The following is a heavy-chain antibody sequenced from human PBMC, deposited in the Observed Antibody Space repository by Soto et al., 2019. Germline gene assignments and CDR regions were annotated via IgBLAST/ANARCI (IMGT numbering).Heavy chain of an antibody. J-gene: IGHJ4*02. CDR1: GFTFSSYW. CDR3: ARDRGGWQLLDHFDL. V-gene: IGHV3-74*01. D-gene: IGHD1-26*01. CDR2: IEGDGSST. Sequence: EVQLVESGGDLVQPGGSLRLSCAASGFTFSSYWMHWVRQGPGKGLEWVSRIEGDGSSTDYAASVKGRYIISRDNAKSTLFLQLNSLRAEDTAVYYCARDRGGWQLLDHFDLWGQGTLVTVSA.